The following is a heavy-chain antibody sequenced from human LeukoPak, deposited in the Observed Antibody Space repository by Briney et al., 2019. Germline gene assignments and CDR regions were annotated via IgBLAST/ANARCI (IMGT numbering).Heavy chain of an antibody. V-gene: IGHV3-23*01. CDR3: AKAGGWTNYFDY. CDR1: GFTFSSYA. Sequence: GGSLRLSCAASGFTFSSYAMTWVRQAPGKGLEWVSAISAGGGSTYYADSVKGRFTISRDNSKNTLYLQLNSLRAEDTAVYHCAKAGGWTNYFDYWGQGTLVTVSS. J-gene: IGHJ4*02. CDR2: ISAGGGST. D-gene: IGHD6-19*01.